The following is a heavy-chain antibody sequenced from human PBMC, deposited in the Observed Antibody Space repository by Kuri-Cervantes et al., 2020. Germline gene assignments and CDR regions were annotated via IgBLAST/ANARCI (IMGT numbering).Heavy chain of an antibody. J-gene: IGHJ4*02. CDR2: ISSSGSTI. Sequence: GESLKISCAASGFTFSDYYMSWIRQAPGKGLGWVSYISSSGSTIYYADSVKGRFTISRDNAKNSLYLQMNSLRAEDTAVYYCARDSGSYPNYWGQGTLVTVSS. CDR3: ARDSGSYPNY. D-gene: IGHD1-26*01. V-gene: IGHV3-11*01. CDR1: GFTFSDYY.